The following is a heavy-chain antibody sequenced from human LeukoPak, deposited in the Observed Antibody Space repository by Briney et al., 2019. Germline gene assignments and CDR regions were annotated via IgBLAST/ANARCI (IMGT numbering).Heavy chain of an antibody. Sequence: GGSLRLSCAASGFTFSSYAMHWVRQAPGKGLEWVAVISYDGSNKYYADSVKGRFTISRDNSKNTLYLQMNSLRAEDTAVYYCARDRLNYYDSSDYYYRIRGYYYGMDVWGQGTTVTASS. CDR1: GFTFSSYA. D-gene: IGHD3-22*01. V-gene: IGHV3-30*04. J-gene: IGHJ6*02. CDR2: ISYDGSNK. CDR3: ARDRLNYYDSSDYYYRIRGYYYGMDV.